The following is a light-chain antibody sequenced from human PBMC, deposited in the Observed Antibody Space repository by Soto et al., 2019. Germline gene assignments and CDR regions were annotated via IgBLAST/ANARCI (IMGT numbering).Light chain of an antibody. J-gene: IGKJ4*01. CDR1: RHIRNY. Sequence: QMTQSPSSLTASVRDRVTITCQASRHIRNYLNWYEQKPGKAPQLLIHDSSTLVTEVPSRFSGSGSWKNDALTISSMQAEDDATYYSQAYDNSIGGRTKVEI. CDR2: DSS. V-gene: IGKV1-33*01. CDR3: QAYDNS.